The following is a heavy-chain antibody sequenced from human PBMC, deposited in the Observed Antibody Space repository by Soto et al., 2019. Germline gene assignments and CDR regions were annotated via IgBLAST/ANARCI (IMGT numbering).Heavy chain of an antibody. CDR3: ARVSKLFAPKEGKSAYSYAMDV. Sequence: SETLSLTCAVSGDSVSSSDFYWTWIRQPPGKPLEWIGYVYPTGPTIYWPSVKSRVYVSVDTSENPFSLKVRSVTAADEAVYLCARVSKLFAPKEGKSAYSYAMDVWGPGTTVTVSS. CDR1: GDSVSSSDFY. D-gene: IGHD6-13*01. J-gene: IGHJ6*02. V-gene: IGHV4-61*08. CDR2: VYPTGPT.